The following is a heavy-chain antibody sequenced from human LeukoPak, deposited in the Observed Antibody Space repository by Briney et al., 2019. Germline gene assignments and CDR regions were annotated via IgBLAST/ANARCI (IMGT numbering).Heavy chain of an antibody. V-gene: IGHV3-23*01. CDR2: ISGSGGST. CDR1: GFTFSSYA. D-gene: IGHD3-3*01. CDR3: AKDLYVSGYPSSNWFDP. Sequence: GGSLRLSCAASGFTFSSYAMSWVRQAPGKGLEWVSAISGSGGSTYYADSVKGRFTISRDNSKNTLYLQMNSLRAEDTAVYYCAKDLYVSGYPSSNWFDPWGQGTLVTVSS. J-gene: IGHJ5*02.